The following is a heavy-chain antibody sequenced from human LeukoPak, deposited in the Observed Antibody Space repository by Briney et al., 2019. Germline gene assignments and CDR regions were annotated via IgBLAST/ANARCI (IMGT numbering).Heavy chain of an antibody. CDR3: ARVKGIAAACTGFAFDL. J-gene: IGHJ3*01. CDR1: GFTFSNYG. D-gene: IGHD6-13*01. V-gene: IGHV3-33*01. CDR2: IWYDGSNK. Sequence: GGSLRLSCVASGFTFSNYGFHWVRQAPGKGLDWVAVIWYDGSNKYYGDSVKGRFTVSRDNSKNTLCLQMNRLRAEDTALYYCARVKGIAAACTGFAFDLWGQGTMVTVSS.